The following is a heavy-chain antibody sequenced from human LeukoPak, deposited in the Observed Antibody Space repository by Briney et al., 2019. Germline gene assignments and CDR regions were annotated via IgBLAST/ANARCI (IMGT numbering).Heavy chain of an antibody. D-gene: IGHD3-22*01. J-gene: IGHJ4*02. CDR3: ARAGGLYYYDSSGYWY. CDR2: IYTSGST. CDR1: GGSISSGSYY. Sequence: SQTLSLTCTVSGGSISSGSYYWSWLRQPAGKGLEWIGRIYTSGSTNYNPSLKSPVTISVDQSKNQFSLNPSSVTAADTAVYYCARAGGLYYYDSSGYWYWGQGTLVTVSS. V-gene: IGHV4-61*02.